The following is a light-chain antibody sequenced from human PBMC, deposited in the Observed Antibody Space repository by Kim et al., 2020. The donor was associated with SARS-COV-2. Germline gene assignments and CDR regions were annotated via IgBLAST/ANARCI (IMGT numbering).Light chain of an antibody. Sequence: EIVMTQSPATLSVSPGERATLSCRASQTVSSNLAWYQQRPGQAPRLLIYGASTRATGIPARFSGTASGTEFTLSINSLQSEDFAVYYCQHYNNWPLTFGQGTKLEIK. V-gene: IGKV3D-15*01. CDR3: QHYNNWPLT. CDR2: GAS. CDR1: QTVSSN. J-gene: IGKJ2*01.